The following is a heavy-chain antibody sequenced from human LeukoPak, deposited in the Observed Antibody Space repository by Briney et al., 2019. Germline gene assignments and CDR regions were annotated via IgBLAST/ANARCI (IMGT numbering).Heavy chain of an antibody. CDR2: ISAYNGNT. CDR1: GYTFTSYG. Sequence: ASVKVSCKASGYTFTSYGISWVRQAPGQGLEWMGWISAYNGNTNYAQKLQGRVTMTTDTSTSTAYMELGSLRSDDTAVYYCASGPSHPTTPAAMIFDYWGQGTLVTVSS. D-gene: IGHD2-2*01. CDR3: ASGPSHPTTPAAMIFDY. V-gene: IGHV1-18*01. J-gene: IGHJ4*02.